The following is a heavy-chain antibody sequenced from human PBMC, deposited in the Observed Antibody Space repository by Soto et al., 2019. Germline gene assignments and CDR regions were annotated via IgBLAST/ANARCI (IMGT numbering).Heavy chain of an antibody. D-gene: IGHD3-22*01. Sequence: GGSLRISCAASGFTFSSYAMSWVRQAPGKGLEWVSAISGSGGSTYYADSVKGRFTISRDNSKNTLYLQMNSLRAEDTAVYYCAKAMIVVVTPFDYWGQGTLVTVSS. CDR1: GFTFSSYA. CDR2: ISGSGGST. CDR3: AKAMIVVVTPFDY. V-gene: IGHV3-23*01. J-gene: IGHJ4*02.